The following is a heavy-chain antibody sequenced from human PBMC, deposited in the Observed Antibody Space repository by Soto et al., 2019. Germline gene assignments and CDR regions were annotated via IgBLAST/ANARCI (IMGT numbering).Heavy chain of an antibody. CDR2: INPSGGST. Sequence: ASVKVSCKASGYTFTSYYMHWVRQAPGQGLEWMGIINPSGGSTSYAQKFQGRVTMTRDTSTSTVYMELSSLRSEDTAVYYCARGQLIWFGELFSRPYRCFDPCGQGPL. V-gene: IGHV1-46*01. D-gene: IGHD3-10*01. J-gene: IGHJ5*02. CDR1: GYTFTSYY. CDR3: ARGQLIWFGELFSRPYRCFDP.